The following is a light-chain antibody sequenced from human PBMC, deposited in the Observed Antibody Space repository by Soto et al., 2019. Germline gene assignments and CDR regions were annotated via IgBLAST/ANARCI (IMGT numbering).Light chain of an antibody. J-gene: IGLJ2*01. CDR1: SSDVGGYNY. V-gene: IGLV2-14*01. Sequence: QSALTQPASVSGSPGQSITISCTGTSSDVGGYNYVSWLQQHPGKAPKLMIYEVSNRPSGVSNRFSGSKSGNTASLTISGLQAEDEADYYCSSYTSSSTVVFGGGTKLTVL. CDR3: SSYTSSSTVV. CDR2: EVS.